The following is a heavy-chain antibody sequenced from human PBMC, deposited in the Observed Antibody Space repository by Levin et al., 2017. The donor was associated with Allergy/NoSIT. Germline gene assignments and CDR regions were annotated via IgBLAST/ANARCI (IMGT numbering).Heavy chain of an antibody. Sequence: GESLKISCAASGFTFSAYYMSWIRQAPGKGLDWVSYISGSDIYTNYADSVKGRFTISRDNAKNSLYLQMNSLRAEDTAVYYCARAQESDPYYFDYWGLGILVTVSS. CDR1: GFTFSAYY. J-gene: IGHJ4*02. D-gene: IGHD2-21*02. CDR2: ISGSDIYT. CDR3: ARAQESDPYYFDY. V-gene: IGHV3-11*05.